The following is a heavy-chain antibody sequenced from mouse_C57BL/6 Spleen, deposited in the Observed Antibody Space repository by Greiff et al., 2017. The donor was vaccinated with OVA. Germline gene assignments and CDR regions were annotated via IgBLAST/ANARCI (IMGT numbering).Heavy chain of an antibody. CDR2: IDPEDGET. V-gene: IGHV14-2*01. CDR3: AIGPVVGWYFDV. CDR1: GFNIKDYY. D-gene: IGHD1-1*01. Sequence: VQLKESGAELVKPGASVKLSCTASGFNIKDYYMHWVKQRTEQGLEWIGRIDPEDGETKYAPKFQGKDTITADTSSNTAYLQLSSLTSEDTAVYYCAIGPVVGWYFDVWGTGTTVTVSS. J-gene: IGHJ1*03.